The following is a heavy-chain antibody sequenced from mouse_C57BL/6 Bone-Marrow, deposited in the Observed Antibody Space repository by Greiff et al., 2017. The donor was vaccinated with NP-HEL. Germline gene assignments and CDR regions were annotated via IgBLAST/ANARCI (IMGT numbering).Heavy chain of an antibody. V-gene: IGHV2-2*01. D-gene: IGHD1-1*01. CDR3: ARRATVVAKGFAY. Sequence: VQRVESGPGLVQPSQSLSITCTVSGFSLTSYGVHWVRQSPGKGLEWLGVIWSGGSTDYNAAFISRLSISKDNSKSQVFFKMNSLQADDTAIYYCARRATVVAKGFAYWGQGTLVTVSA. J-gene: IGHJ3*01. CDR1: GFSLTSYG. CDR2: IWSGGST.